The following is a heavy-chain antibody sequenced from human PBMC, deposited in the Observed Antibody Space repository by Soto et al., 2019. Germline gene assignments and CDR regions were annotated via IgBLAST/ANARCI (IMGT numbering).Heavy chain of an antibody. V-gene: IGHV4-59*01. CDR2: IYYSGST. Sequence: SETLSLTCTVSGCSISSYYWSWIRQPPGKGLEWIGYIYYSGSTNYNPSLKSRVTISVDTSKNQFSLKLSSVTAADTAVYYCARVDRYSYGYFDYWGQGTLVTVSS. J-gene: IGHJ4*02. CDR3: ARVDRYSYGYFDY. D-gene: IGHD5-18*01. CDR1: GCSISSYY.